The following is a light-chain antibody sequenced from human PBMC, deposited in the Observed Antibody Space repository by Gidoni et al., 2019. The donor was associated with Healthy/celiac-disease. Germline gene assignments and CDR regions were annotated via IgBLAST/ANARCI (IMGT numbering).Light chain of an antibody. CDR3: QQYNSYPVT. Sequence: DIQMTQSPSTLSASVGDRVTITCRASQSISSWLAWYQQEPGKAPKLLIDKASSLESGVPSRFSGSGSGTEFTLTISSLQPDDFATYYCQQYNSYPVTFGQGTKLEIK. V-gene: IGKV1-5*03. CDR1: QSISSW. CDR2: KAS. J-gene: IGKJ2*01.